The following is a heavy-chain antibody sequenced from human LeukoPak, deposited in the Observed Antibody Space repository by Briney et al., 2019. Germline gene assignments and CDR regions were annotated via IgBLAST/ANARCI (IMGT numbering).Heavy chain of an antibody. D-gene: IGHD6-13*01. CDR2: IYDNT. V-gene: IGHV3-23*01. Sequence: PGGSLRLSCAASGFTFSSYAMSWVRQAPGKGLEWVSTIYDNTYYADAVKGRFTISRDNSKNTLYLQMNSLRAEDTAVYYCAKRGSYYFDYFGQGTLVTVSS. CDR3: AKRGSYYFDY. CDR1: GFTFSSYA. J-gene: IGHJ4*02.